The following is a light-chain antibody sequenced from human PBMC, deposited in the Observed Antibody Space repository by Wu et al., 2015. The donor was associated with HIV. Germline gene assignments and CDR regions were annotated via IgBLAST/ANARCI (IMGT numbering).Light chain of an antibody. CDR3: QXSYSTPGT. CDR2: AAS. J-gene: IGKJ1*01. V-gene: IGKV1-39*01. CDR1: QSISSY. Sequence: DIQMTQSPSSLSASVGDRVTITCRASQSISSYLNWYQQKPGKAPKLLIYAASSLQSGVPSRFSGSGSGTDFTLTISSLQPEDFATYYCQXSYSTPGTFGQGPRWKSN.